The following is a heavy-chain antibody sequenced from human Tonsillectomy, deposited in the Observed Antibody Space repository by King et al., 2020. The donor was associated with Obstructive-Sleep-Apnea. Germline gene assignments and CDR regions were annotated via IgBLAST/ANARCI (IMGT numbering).Heavy chain of an antibody. CDR1: GFTFGDYA. CDR3: RRLYYDRWSGYTFDH. D-gene: IGHD3-3*01. CDR2: IRSKAYGGTT. V-gene: IGHV3-49*03. J-gene: IGHJ4*02. Sequence: VQLVESGGGLVQPGRSLRLSCTASGFTFGDYAMSWFRQAPGKGLEWVGFIRSKAYGGTTEYAASVKGRFTISRDDSKTIAYLQMNSLKTEDTAVYYCRRLYYDRWSGYTFDHWGQGTLDPVSS.